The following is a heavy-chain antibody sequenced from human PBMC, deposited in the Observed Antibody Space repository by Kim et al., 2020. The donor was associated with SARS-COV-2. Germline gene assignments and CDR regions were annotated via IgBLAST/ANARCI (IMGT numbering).Heavy chain of an antibody. CDR2: IKKGGSEK. CDR1: GFTFSSYW. J-gene: IGHJ4*02. D-gene: IGHD6-19*01. Sequence: GGSLRLSCAASGFTFSSYWMTWARQAPGKGLEWVANIKKGGSEKYYMDSVKGRFTISRDDAKNSLYLQMNSLRAEDTAVYYCARLSSGWYSDYWGQGTLVTVSS. V-gene: IGHV3-7*03. CDR3: ARLSSGWYSDY.